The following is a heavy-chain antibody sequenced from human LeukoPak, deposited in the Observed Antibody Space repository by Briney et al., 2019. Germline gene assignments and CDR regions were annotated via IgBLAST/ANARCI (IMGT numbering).Heavy chain of an antibody. CDR1: GFTFSSYW. V-gene: IGHV3-7*01. CDR3: ARDRTSGY. D-gene: IGHD1-1*01. J-gene: IGHJ4*02. Sequence: PGGSLRLSCAASGFTFSSYWMTWARQAPGKGLEWVATMKEDGSEKYYVDSVKGRFTISRDNAKNPLYLQMNSLRAEDTAVYYCARDRTSGYWGQGTLVTVSS. CDR2: MKEDGSEK.